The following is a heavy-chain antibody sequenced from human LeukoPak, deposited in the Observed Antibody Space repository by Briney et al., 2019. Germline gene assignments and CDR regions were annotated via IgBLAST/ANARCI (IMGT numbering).Heavy chain of an antibody. J-gene: IGHJ4*02. V-gene: IGHV3-23*01. D-gene: IGHD3-10*01. CDR1: GFTFSSYA. Sequence: PGGSLRLSCAASGFTFSSYAMSWVRQAPGKGLEWVSAISGSGGSTYYADSVKGRFTISIDNAKNSLYLQMNSLRAEDTAVYYCAALTYYGSGTDYWGQGTLVTVSS. CDR2: ISGSGGST. CDR3: AALTYYGSGTDY.